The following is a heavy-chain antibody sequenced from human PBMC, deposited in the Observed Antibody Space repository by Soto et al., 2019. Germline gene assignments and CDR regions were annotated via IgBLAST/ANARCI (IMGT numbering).Heavy chain of an antibody. Sequence: PSETLSLTCAVYGGSFSGYYWSWIRQPPGKGLEWIGEINHSGSTNYNPSLMSRVTISVDTSKNQFSLKLSSVTAADTAVYYCARGGGDSSSWYYPRYYYYMDVWGKGTTVTVSS. V-gene: IGHV4-34*01. CDR2: INHSGST. CDR1: GGSFSGYY. J-gene: IGHJ6*03. CDR3: ARGGGDSSSWYYPRYYYYMDV. D-gene: IGHD6-13*01.